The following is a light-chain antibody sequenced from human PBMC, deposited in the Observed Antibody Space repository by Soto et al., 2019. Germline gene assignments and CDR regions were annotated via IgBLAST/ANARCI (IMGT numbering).Light chain of an antibody. J-gene: IGKJ3*01. Sequence: DIQMTQSPSSLSASIGDRVTITCRASQSISSYLNWYQQKPGKAPKLLIYAASSLQSGVPSRFSGSGSVSYISLTFSSLHPEEFATFYCKPSYSTPGTFGPGTKVDIK. V-gene: IGKV1-39*01. CDR3: KPSYSTPGT. CDR2: AAS. CDR1: QSISSY.